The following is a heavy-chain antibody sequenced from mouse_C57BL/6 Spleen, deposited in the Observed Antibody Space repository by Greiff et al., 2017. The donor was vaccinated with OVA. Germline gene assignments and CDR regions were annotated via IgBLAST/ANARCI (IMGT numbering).Heavy chain of an antibody. J-gene: IGHJ3*01. CDR3: ARSSNWAWFAY. V-gene: IGHV1-55*01. D-gene: IGHD4-1*01. Sequence: QVQLKQSGAELVKPGASVKMSCKASGYTFTSYWITWVKQRPGQGLEWIGDIYPGSGSTNYNEKFKSKATLTVDTSSSTAYMQLSSLTSEDSAVYYCARSSNWAWFAYWGQGTLVTVSA. CDR1: GYTFTSYW. CDR2: IYPGSGST.